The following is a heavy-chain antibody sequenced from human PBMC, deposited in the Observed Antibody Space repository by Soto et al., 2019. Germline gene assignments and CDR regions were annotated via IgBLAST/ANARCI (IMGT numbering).Heavy chain of an antibody. D-gene: IGHD7-27*01. CDR2: MSPKTGNT. Sequence: QVQLVQSGAEVKKPGASVKVSCKASGYTFTTYDINWVRQATGQGLEWIGWMSPKTGNTGYAQNFQGRATMTRNPSISPAYMELSSLTSEDTAVYYCASGPPHWGFDLWGQGTLVPVSS. J-gene: IGHJ4*02. CDR1: GYTFTTYD. CDR3: ASGPPHWGFDL. V-gene: IGHV1-8*01.